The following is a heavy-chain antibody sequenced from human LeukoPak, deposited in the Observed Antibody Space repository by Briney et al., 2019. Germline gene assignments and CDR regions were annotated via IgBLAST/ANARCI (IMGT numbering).Heavy chain of an antibody. J-gene: IGHJ3*02. Sequence: GRSLRLSCAASGFTFSTYFMHWVRQAPGKGLEWVADIASDGSHTFYVESVKGRFTISRDSSKNTLYLQMNSLRAEDTAVYFCARERQDTIIHSGAFDIWGQGTMVTVSS. D-gene: IGHD3-10*01. CDR1: GFTFSTYF. V-gene: IGHV3-30-3*01. CDR3: ARERQDTIIHSGAFDI. CDR2: IASDGSHT.